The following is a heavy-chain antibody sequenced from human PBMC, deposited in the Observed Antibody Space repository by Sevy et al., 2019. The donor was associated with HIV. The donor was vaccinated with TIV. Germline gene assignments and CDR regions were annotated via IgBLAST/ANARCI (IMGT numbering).Heavy chain of an antibody. V-gene: IGHV4-39*01. D-gene: IGHD2-15*01. CDR2: IYYRGST. J-gene: IGHJ6*02. Sequence: SETLSLTCTVSGGSISSSSYYWGWIRQPPGKGLEWIGSIYYRGSTYYNPSLKSRVTISVDTSKNQFSLKLSSVTAADTAVYYCARVRLRDSRYYYYYGMDVWGQGTTVTVSS. CDR3: ARVRLRDSRYYYYYGMDV. CDR1: GGSISSSSYY.